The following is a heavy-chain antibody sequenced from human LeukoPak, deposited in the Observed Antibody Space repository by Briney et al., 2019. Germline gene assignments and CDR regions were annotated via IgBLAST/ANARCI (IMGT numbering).Heavy chain of an antibody. Sequence: PSETLSLTCTVSGGSISSYYWSWIRQPPGKGLEWIGYIYYSGSTNYNPSLKSRVTISVDTSKNQFSLKLSSVTAADTAVYYCARSSGAGDYNDYWGQGTLVTVSS. J-gene: IGHJ4*02. CDR1: GGSISSYY. V-gene: IGHV4-59*01. CDR2: IYYSGST. D-gene: IGHD3-10*01. CDR3: ARSSGAGDYNDY.